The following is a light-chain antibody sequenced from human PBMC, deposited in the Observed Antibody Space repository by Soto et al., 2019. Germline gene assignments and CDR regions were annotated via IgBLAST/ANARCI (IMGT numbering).Light chain of an antibody. CDR2: VTS. CDR1: QNIRSY. Sequence: DIQMTQSPSSLSASVGDRVTITCRASQNIRSYLNWYQQKPGKAPQLLIYVTSSLQTGVPSRFSASGSGTDFSLVISDLQPEDSATYYCQQGYSSRWTSGRGTKVEI. CDR3: QQGYSSRWT. J-gene: IGKJ1*01. V-gene: IGKV1-39*01.